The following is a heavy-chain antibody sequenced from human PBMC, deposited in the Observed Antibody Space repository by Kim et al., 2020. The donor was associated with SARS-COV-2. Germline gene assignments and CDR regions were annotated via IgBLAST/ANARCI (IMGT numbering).Heavy chain of an antibody. J-gene: IGHJ4*02. CDR2: ISGSGGST. CDR3: AARYSSSPLFY. V-gene: IGHV3-23*01. CDR1: GFTFSSNA. Sequence: GGSLRLSCAASGFTFSSNAMSWVRQAPGKGLEWVSGISGSGGSTYYADSVKGRFTISRDNSKNTLYLQMNSLRAEDTAVYYCAARYSSSPLFYWGQGTLVTVSS. D-gene: IGHD6-13*01.